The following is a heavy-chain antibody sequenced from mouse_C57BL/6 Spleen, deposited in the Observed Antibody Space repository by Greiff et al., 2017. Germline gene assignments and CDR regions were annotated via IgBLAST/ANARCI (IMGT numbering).Heavy chain of an antibody. CDR1: GFSLTSSG. D-gene: IGHD2-4*01. J-gene: IGHJ4*01. CDR3: ANCDCDGHYYAMDY. Sequence: VKLMESGPGLVQPSQSLSITCTVSGFSLTSSGVHGVRQSPGKGLEWLGVLWRGGSTDYNTAFMSRLSITKNNAKSQVFFKMNSLQADATAIYSCANCDCDGHYYAMDYWGQGTSVTVPS. CDR2: LWRGGST. V-gene: IGHV2-5*01.